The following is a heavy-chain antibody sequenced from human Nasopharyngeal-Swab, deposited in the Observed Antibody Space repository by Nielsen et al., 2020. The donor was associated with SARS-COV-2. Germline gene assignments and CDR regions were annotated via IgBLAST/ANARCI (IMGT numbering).Heavy chain of an antibody. J-gene: IGHJ4*02. CDR3: ARVLDGYNGFDY. D-gene: IGHD5-24*01. CDR1: GLSVSSNY. Sequence: GESLKISCAASGLSVSSNYMSWVRQAPGKGLEWVSIIYPGGSTYYADSVKGRFTISGDSSWNTLYLQMNSLTAEDTAVYYCARVLDGYNGFDYWGQGTLVTVSS. CDR2: IYPGGST. V-gene: IGHV3-53*01.